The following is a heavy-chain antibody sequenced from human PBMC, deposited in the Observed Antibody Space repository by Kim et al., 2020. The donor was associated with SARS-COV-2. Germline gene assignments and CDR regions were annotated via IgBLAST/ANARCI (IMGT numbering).Heavy chain of an antibody. Sequence: GGSLRLSCTASGFPFSSFAMSWVRQAPGKGLEWVAAIIDSDRTTFYADSVRGRFTISRDNSKNTLYLQMNSLRAEDTAIYYCAKTIEPDYWGQGTLVTVS. V-gene: IGHV3-23*01. CDR1: GFPFSSFA. CDR3: AKTIEPDY. J-gene: IGHJ4*02. D-gene: IGHD1-26*01. CDR2: IIDSDRTT.